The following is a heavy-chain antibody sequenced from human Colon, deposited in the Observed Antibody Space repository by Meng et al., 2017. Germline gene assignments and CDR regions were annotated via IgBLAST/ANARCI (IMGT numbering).Heavy chain of an antibody. Sequence: QLQKSGPGLVKPSTTLALTCTVSGASISSEAFYWGWIRQHPGKGLEWIGYMHYSGIANYNPSLNSRIAISVDTSKNHFSLKLSSVTAADTAVYYCARYRYDSSSYSNFFDPWGQGTLVTVSS. J-gene: IGHJ5*02. CDR3: ARYRYDSSSYSNFFDP. CDR2: MHYSGIA. V-gene: IGHV4-31*03. CDR1: GASISSEAFY. D-gene: IGHD3-22*01.